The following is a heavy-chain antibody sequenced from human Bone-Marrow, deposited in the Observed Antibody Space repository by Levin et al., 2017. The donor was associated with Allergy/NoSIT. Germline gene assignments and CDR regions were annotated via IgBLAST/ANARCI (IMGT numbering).Heavy chain of an antibody. V-gene: IGHV3-23*01. D-gene: IGHD3-10*01. Sequence: PGGSLRLSCTASEFTFSAYAMSWVRQAPGKGLEWVSAITATGGRTYYADSVKGRVAISRDNSKNTVSLQMNSLKIEDTAMYYCAREMARSTDVPWGVDVYTIDYWGQGTLVAVSS. CDR3: AREMARSTDVPWGVDVYTIDY. J-gene: IGHJ4*02. CDR2: ITATGGRT. CDR1: EFTFSAYA.